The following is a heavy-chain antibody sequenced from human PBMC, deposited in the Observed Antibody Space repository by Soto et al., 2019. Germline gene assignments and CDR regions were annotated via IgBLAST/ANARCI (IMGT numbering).Heavy chain of an antibody. CDR1: GFSFDDYA. D-gene: IGHD5-12*01. Sequence: VQLLESEGGLIQPGGSLRLSCAASGFSFDDYAMTWVRQAAGKGLEWVSAISGSGDNTYYADSVKGRFTISRDNSKNTLYLQLNSLRAEDTAVYYCAKGYYSGYDLAYFDYWGQGTLVTVSS. CDR2: ISGSGDNT. V-gene: IGHV3-23*01. J-gene: IGHJ4*02. CDR3: AKGYYSGYDLAYFDY.